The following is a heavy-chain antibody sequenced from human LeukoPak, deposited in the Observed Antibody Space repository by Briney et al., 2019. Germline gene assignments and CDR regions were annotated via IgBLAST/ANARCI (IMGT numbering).Heavy chain of an antibody. V-gene: IGHV3-30-3*01. D-gene: IGHD2-8*01. CDR2: ILYDGSNK. J-gene: IGHJ4*02. CDR3: ARGEFNGLDY. Sequence: GGSLRLSCAASGFTFSSYAMHWVRQAPGKGLEGVAVILYDGSNKYYADSVKGRFTISRDNSKNTLYLQMDSLRPEDTAVYYCARGEFNGLDYWGQGTLVTVSS. CDR1: GFTFSSYA.